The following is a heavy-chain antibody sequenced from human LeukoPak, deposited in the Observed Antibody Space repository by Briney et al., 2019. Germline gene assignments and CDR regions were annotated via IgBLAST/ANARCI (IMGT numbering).Heavy chain of an antibody. CDR3: ARAQYDILTGYTYYFDY. CDR2: ISSSGNII. J-gene: IGHJ4*02. Sequence: PGGSLRLSCAASGFTFSDYYMSWIRQAPGKGLEWVSYISSSGNIIYYADSVKGRFTISRDNAKNSLYLQMNSLRAEDTAVYYCARAQYDILTGYTYYFDYWGQGTLVTVSS. V-gene: IGHV3-11*01. D-gene: IGHD3-9*01. CDR1: GFTFSDYY.